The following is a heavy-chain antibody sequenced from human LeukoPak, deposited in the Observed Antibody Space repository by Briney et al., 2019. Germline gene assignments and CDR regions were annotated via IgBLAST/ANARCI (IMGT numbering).Heavy chain of an antibody. CDR3: ARTRGYYFDY. CDR2: INPSGGST. CDR1: GYSFTSYY. J-gene: IGHJ4*02. V-gene: IGHV1-46*01. Sequence: ASVRVSCKASGYSFTSYYMHWVRQAPGQGLEWMTMINPSGGSTTYAQNFQDRVTVTRDMSTSTVYMELGSLTSEDTAVYYCARTRGYYFDYWGQGTLVTVSS.